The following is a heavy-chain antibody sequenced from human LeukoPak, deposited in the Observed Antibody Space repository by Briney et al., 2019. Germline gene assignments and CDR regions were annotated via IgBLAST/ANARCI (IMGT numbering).Heavy chain of an antibody. CDR2: MDNTGST. Sequence: SQTLSLTCSVPSGSISSGGDYWSWIRQNPGTGLEWIGQMDNTGSTDYNPSLESRVTISGDTSKNQFSLKLTSVSAADTAVYYCTRVVASGRRGLFDHWGQGTQVTVSS. CDR3: TRVVASGRRGLFDH. CDR1: SGSISSGGDY. J-gene: IGHJ4*02. D-gene: IGHD3-10*01. V-gene: IGHV4-31*03.